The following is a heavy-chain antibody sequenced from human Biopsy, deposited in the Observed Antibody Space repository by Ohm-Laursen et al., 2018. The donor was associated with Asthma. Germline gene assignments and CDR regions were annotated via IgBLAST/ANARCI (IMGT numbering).Heavy chain of an antibody. J-gene: IGHJ6*02. CDR3: ARGSSSRLSQWELLVSGGKRAHSYYGMDV. CDR2: MYYGETT. Sequence: GTLSLTCIVSGASIASSAYYWGWIRQPPGKGLEWIGSMYYGETTYYSPSLKSRVTISVDTSKNQFSLRLTSVTAADTAVYYCARGSSSRLSQWELLVSGGKRAHSYYGMDVWGQGTTVTVSS. V-gene: IGHV4-39*01. D-gene: IGHD1-26*01. CDR1: GASIASSAYY.